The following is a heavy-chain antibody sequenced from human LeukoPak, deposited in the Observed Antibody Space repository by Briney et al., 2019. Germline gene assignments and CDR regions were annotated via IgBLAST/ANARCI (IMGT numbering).Heavy chain of an antibody. J-gene: IGHJ5*02. V-gene: IGHV1-2*02. Sequence: ASVKVSCKASGYTFTGYYMHWVRQAPGQGLEWMGWINPNSGGTNYAQKFQGRVTMTRDTSISTAYMELSRLRSDDTAVYYCARGEGGFRELYESGWFDPWGQGTLVTVSS. CDR1: GYTFTGYY. CDR2: INPNSGGT. D-gene: IGHD3-10*01. CDR3: ARGEGGFRELYESGWFDP.